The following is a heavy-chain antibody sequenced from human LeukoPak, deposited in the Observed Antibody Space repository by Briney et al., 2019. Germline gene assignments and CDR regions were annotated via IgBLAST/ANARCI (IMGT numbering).Heavy chain of an antibody. J-gene: IGHJ4*02. CDR2: ISGSGGST. Sequence: GGSLRLSCVASGFTFSSYAMSWVRQAPGKGLEWVSAISGSGGSTYYADSVKGRFTISRDNSKNTLYLQMNSLRAEDTAVYYCAKGDSMIVVVITDYFDYWGQGTLVTVSS. CDR1: GFTFSSYA. D-gene: IGHD3-22*01. V-gene: IGHV3-23*01. CDR3: AKGDSMIVVVITDYFDY.